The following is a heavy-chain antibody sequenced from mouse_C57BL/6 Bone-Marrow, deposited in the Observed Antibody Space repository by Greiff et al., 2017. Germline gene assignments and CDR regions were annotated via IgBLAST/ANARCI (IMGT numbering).Heavy chain of an antibody. V-gene: IGHV14-4*01. CDR3: TALSCAWFAY. Sequence: VQLQQSGAELVRPGASVKLSCTASGFTIKDDYMHWVKQRPEQGLEWIGWIDPDNGDTEYASKFQGQATITADTSANTAYLQLSSLTSEDTAVYYCTALSCAWFAYWGQGTLVTVSA. J-gene: IGHJ3*01. CDR1: GFTIKDDY. CDR2: IDPDNGDT.